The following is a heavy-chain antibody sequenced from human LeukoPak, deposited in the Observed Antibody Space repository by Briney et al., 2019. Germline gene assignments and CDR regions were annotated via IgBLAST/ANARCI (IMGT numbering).Heavy chain of an antibody. Sequence: KASETLSLTCTVSGGSISSHYWSWIRQPPGKGLEWIGYIYYSGSTNYNPSLKSRVTISVDASKNQFSLKLSSVTAADTAVYYCARELCTSCAHDAFDIWGQGTMVTVSS. V-gene: IGHV4-59*11. CDR3: ARELCTSCAHDAFDI. D-gene: IGHD2-2*01. CDR1: GGSISSHY. CDR2: IYYSGST. J-gene: IGHJ3*02.